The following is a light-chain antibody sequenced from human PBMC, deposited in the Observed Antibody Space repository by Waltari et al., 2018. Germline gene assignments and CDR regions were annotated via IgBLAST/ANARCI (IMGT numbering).Light chain of an antibody. CDR2: GAS. V-gene: IGKV3-20*01. J-gene: IGKJ1*01. CDR1: QSVSSSY. CDR3: QQYGSSPWT. Sequence: EIVLTQSPGTLSLSPWERATLPCRSSQSVSSSYLAWYQQKPGQAPRVLIHGASNRATGIPDRFSGSGSGTDFTLTISRLEPEDFAVYYCQQYGSSPWTFGQGTKVEIK.